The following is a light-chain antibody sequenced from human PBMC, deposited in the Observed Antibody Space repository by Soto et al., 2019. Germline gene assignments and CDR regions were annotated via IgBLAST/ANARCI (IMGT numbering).Light chain of an antibody. J-gene: IGKJ2*01. V-gene: IGKV3-11*01. CDR3: QQRSNWPHT. Sequence: EIVLTQSPATLSLSPGERATLSCRASQSVSSYLAWYQHKPGQAPRLLIYDASNRTTGIPARFSGSGSGTDFTLTISSLEPEDFAVYYCQQRSNWPHTFGPGTKLEIK. CDR1: QSVSSY. CDR2: DAS.